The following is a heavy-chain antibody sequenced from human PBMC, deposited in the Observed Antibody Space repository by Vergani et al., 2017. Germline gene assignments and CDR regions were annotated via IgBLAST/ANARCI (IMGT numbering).Heavy chain of an antibody. J-gene: IGHJ5*02. CDR3: ARDGDDYYGSGSYYNVVWVDP. Sequence: EVQLVESGGGLVKPGGSLRLSCAASGFTFSSYSMNWVRQAPGKGLEWVSSISSSSSYIYYADSVKGRFTISRDNAKNSLYLQMNSLRAEDTAVYYCARDGDDYYGSGSYYNVVWVDPWGQGTLVTVSS. CDR2: ISSSSSYI. D-gene: IGHD3-10*01. CDR1: GFTFSSYS. V-gene: IGHV3-21*01.